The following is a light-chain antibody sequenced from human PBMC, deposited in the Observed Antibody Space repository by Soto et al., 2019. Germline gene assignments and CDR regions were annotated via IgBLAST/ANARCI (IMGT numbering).Light chain of an antibody. CDR2: KAS. Sequence: DLQMTQSPSTLSASVGDRVTITCRASQSISSWLAWYQQKPGKAPKLLIYKASSLEGGVPSRFSGSGSGTEFTLTISSLQPDDFATYYCQQYSSYSTFGQGTKVEIK. V-gene: IGKV1-5*03. CDR1: QSISSW. J-gene: IGKJ1*01. CDR3: QQYSSYST.